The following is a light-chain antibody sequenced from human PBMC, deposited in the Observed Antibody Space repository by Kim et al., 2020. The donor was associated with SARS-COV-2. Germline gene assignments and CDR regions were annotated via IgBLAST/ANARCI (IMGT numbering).Light chain of an antibody. V-gene: IGKV3-15*01. CDR1: QNVSTN. J-gene: IGKJ1*01. Sequence: EIVMTQSPATLSVSPGQRAALSCRASQNVSTNLAWYQQKPGQAPRLLIYGASTRATGTPARFSGSGSVTEFTLTISSLQSEDFAIYYCQQYHDWRSFGQGTKVDIK. CDR2: GAS. CDR3: QQYHDWRS.